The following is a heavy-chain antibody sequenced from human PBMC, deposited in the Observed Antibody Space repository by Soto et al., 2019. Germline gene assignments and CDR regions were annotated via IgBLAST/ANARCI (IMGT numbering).Heavy chain of an antibody. Sequence: EVQVLESGGGLVQPGGSLRLSCAASGFTFSSYDMNWVRKAPGKGLEWVSGIRSDGDTTYNADSVKGRFTVSRDTSKNTVDLQMNSLRAEDTAVYYCAKGKGVGATPDGANCWGQGTLVTVSS. CDR3: AKGKGVGATPDGANC. D-gene: IGHD1-26*01. J-gene: IGHJ4*02. CDR1: GFTFSSYD. V-gene: IGHV3-23*01. CDR2: IRSDGDTT.